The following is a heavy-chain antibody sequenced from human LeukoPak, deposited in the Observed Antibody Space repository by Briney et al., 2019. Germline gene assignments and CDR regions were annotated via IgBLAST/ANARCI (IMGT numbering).Heavy chain of an antibody. CDR3: VRGDKRDY. CDR1: GFTFSSYS. Sequence: GGSLRLSCATSGFTFSSYSMNWVRQAPGKALEWVSSISSSSLYIYYADSVRGRLTISRDNAESSVYLHVNSLRVEDTAIYYCVRGDKRDYWGQGTLVTVAS. J-gene: IGHJ4*01. CDR2: ISSSSLYI. D-gene: IGHD5-24*01. V-gene: IGHV3-21*01.